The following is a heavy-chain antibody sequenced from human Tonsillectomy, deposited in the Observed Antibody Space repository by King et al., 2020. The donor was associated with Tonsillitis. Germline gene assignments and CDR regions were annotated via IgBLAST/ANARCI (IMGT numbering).Heavy chain of an antibody. CDR3: AKDSPLDYGMDV. CDR1: GFTFSDYA. V-gene: IGHV3-23*04. J-gene: IGHJ6*02. Sequence: VQLVESGGGLVKPGGSLRLSCAASGFTFSDYAMTWVRQAPGKGLEWVSTISGTSIRTYYADSVEGRFTISRDNSKNTLYLQMNSLRAEDTAVYYCAKDSPLDYGMDVWGQGTTVTVSS. CDR2: ISGTSIRT.